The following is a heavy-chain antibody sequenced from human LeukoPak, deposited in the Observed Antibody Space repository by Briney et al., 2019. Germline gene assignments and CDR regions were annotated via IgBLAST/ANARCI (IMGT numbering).Heavy chain of an antibody. CDR2: IYYSGST. D-gene: IGHD1-26*01. Sequence: PSETLSLTCTVSGGSISSSSYYCGWIRQPPGKGLEWIGSIYYSGSTDYNPSLMSRVTMSVDTSKNQFSMNLTYVTAADTAVYFCARQGRGIVGPHLDYWGQGTLVTVSS. J-gene: IGHJ4*02. V-gene: IGHV4-39*01. CDR1: GGSISSSSYY. CDR3: ARQGRGIVGPHLDY.